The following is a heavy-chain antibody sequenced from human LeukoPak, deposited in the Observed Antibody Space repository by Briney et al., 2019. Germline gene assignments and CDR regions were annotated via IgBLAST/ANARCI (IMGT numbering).Heavy chain of an antibody. Sequence: GGSLRLSCAASAISFRSYEVNWVRQAPGKGLEWVSFITPSGSDVYYAESVRGRFATSRDNAKDSVFLHMNSLRVEDTAVYYCVTGNYRSFYYYYMDVWGEGTTVTVS. CDR2: ITPSGSDV. D-gene: IGHD1-7*01. V-gene: IGHV3-48*03. CDR1: AISFRSYE. CDR3: VTGNYRSFYYYYMDV. J-gene: IGHJ6*03.